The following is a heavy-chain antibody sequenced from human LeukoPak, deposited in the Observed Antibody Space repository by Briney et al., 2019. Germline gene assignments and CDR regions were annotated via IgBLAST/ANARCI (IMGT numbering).Heavy chain of an antibody. CDR3: ARLRFLEWNFDY. V-gene: IGHV4-59*01. J-gene: IGHJ4*02. Sequence: SETLSLTCTVSGGSISSYYWSWIRQPPGKGLEWSGYIYYSGSTNYNPSLKSRATISVDTSKHQFSLKLSSVTAADTAVYYCARLRFLEWNFDYWGQGTLVTVSS. CDR2: IYYSGST. CDR1: GGSISSYY. D-gene: IGHD3-3*01.